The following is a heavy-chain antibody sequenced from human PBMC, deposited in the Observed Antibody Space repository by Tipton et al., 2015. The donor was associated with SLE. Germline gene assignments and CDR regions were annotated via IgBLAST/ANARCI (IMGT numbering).Heavy chain of an antibody. CDR3: ATNGHGETYEFFTEYLRH. V-gene: IGHV4-34*08. CDR1: GGTFSGYS. Sequence: TLSLTCGVSGGTFSGYSCSWILQPPGKGLEWIGEINYPGSTNYNPSPTSRVTISIDTSKNQFSLKLNSVTAADTAVYYCATNGHGETYEFFTEYLRHWGQGTLVTVSS. J-gene: IGHJ1*01. D-gene: IGHD5-12*01. CDR2: INYPGST.